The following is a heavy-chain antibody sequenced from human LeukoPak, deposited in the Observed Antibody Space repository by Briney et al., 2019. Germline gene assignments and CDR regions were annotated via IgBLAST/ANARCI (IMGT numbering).Heavy chain of an antibody. J-gene: IGHJ4*02. CDR1: GFTFSSYS. V-gene: IGHV3-74*01. D-gene: IGHD1-14*01. CDR2: ISSDGSNT. CDR3: ARQNRDFDY. Sequence: GGSLRLSCAASGFTFSSYSMHWVRQAPGKGLVWVSRISSDGSNTNYVDSVKGRFTISRDSAKNTLYLQMNSLRAEDTALYYCARQNRDFDYWGQGTLVTVSS.